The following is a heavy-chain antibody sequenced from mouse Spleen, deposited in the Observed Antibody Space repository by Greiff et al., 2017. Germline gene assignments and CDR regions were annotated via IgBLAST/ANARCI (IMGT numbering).Heavy chain of an antibody. D-gene: IGHD4-1*01. CDR1: GFTFSSYA. Sequence: EVKLMESGGGLVKPGGSLKLSCAASGFTFSSYAMSWVRQTPEKRLEWVATISSGGSYTYYPDSVKGRFTISRDNAKNTLYLQMSSLRSEDTAMYYCARPLTGFDYWGQGTTLTVSS. J-gene: IGHJ2*01. V-gene: IGHV5-9-1*01. CDR3: ARPLTGFDY. CDR2: ISSGGSYT.